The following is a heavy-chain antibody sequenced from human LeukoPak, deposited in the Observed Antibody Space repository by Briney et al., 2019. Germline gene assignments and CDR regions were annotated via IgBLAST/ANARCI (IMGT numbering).Heavy chain of an antibody. CDR2: IYSGDST. V-gene: IGHV3-53*01. Sequence: GGPLRLSCAASGFTVSSNYMSWVRQAPGKGLEWVSVIYSGDSTYYADSVKGRFTISRDNSKNTLYHQMNSLRAEDTAVYYCARDVRVISGYSPSYFDYWGQGTLVTVSS. CDR1: GFTVSSNY. CDR3: ARDVRVISGYSPSYFDY. D-gene: IGHD5-18*01. J-gene: IGHJ4*02.